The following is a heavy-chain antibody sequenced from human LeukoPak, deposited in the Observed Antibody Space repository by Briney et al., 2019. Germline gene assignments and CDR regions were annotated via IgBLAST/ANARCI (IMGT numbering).Heavy chain of an antibody. D-gene: IGHD3-3*01. CDR2: IYTSGST. J-gene: IGHJ6*03. V-gene: IGHV4-4*07. CDR1: GGSISGYY. CDR3: VVSSDYYYYYMDV. Sequence: SETLSLICSVSGGSISGYYWSWIRQPAGKGLEWIGCIYTSGSTNYNPSLKSRVTMSVDTSKNQFSLKLSYVTAADTAVYFGVVSSDYYYYYMDVWGKGTTVTVSS.